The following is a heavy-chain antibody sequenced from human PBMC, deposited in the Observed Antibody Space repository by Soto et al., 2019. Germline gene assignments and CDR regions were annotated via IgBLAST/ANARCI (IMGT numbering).Heavy chain of an antibody. CDR3: AKRYCSSTGGGDYYYYYMDV. CDR1: GFTFSSYA. Sequence: EVQLLESGGGLVQPGGSLRLSCAASGFTFSSYAMSWVRQAPGKGLEWVSAISGSGGSTYYADSVKGRFTISRDNAKNTRYLQMNSLRAEDTAVYYCAKRYCSSTGGGDYYYYYMDVWGRGTTVTVSS. J-gene: IGHJ6*03. CDR2: ISGSGGST. V-gene: IGHV3-23*01. D-gene: IGHD2-2*01.